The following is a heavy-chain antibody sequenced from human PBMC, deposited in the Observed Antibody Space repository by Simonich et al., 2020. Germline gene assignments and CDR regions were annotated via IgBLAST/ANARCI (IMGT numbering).Heavy chain of an antibody. D-gene: IGHD7-27*01. V-gene: IGHV1-2*06. J-gene: IGHJ4*02. CDR3: ASGWDWGFSHMSDY. CDR1: GYTFTGYY. Sequence: QVQLVQSGAEVKKPGASVKVSCKASGYTFTGYYMHWVRQAPGQGLEWMGRINPNRGGTNNAQKFQGRVTMTRDTSISTAYMELSRLRSDDTAVYYCASGWDWGFSHMSDYWGQGTLVTVSS. CDR2: INPNRGGT.